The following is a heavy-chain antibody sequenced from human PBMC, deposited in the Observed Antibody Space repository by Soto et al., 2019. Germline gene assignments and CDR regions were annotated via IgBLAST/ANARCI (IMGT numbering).Heavy chain of an antibody. V-gene: IGHV3-21*06. J-gene: IGHJ6*02. D-gene: IGHD5-18*01. CDR3: ARGAMGTPQTRYSYYGMDV. Sequence: GGSLRLSCAASGFTFSSYSMHWVRQAPGKGLEWVSSLGVTTTYIYYADSLKGRFTISRDNAKDSLYLDIDYLRAEDTAVYFCARGAMGTPQTRYSYYGMDVWGQGTAVTV. CDR2: LGVTTTYI. CDR1: GFTFSSYS.